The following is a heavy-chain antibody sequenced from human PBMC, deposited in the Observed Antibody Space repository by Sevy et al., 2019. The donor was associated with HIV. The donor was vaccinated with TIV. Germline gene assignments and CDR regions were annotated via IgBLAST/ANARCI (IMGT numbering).Heavy chain of an antibody. CDR2: ISSSSSYI. CDR1: GFTFSSYS. J-gene: IGHJ6*02. V-gene: IGHV3-21*01. D-gene: IGHD3-10*01. Sequence: GGSLRLSCAASGFTFSSYSMNWVRQAPGKGLEWVSSISSSSSYIYYADPVKGRFTISRDNAKNSLYLQMNSLRAEDTAVYYCARDPRAGYYGSGSYYTPKPYGMDVWGQGTTVTVSS. CDR3: ARDPRAGYYGSGSYYTPKPYGMDV.